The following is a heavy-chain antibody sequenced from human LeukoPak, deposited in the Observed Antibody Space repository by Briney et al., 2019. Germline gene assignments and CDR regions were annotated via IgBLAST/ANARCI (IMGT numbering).Heavy chain of an antibody. Sequence: GGSLRLSCAASGFVFSDYGMHWVRQAPGKGLEWVAFVRYHGSNEYYADSVKGRFTISRDNSKNTLYLQMNSLRADDTAVYSCAKESDSGYHSEGTKYWGLGTLVTVSS. CDR1: GFVFSDYG. D-gene: IGHD5-12*01. CDR3: AKESDSGYHSEGTKY. J-gene: IGHJ4*02. CDR2: VRYHGSNE. V-gene: IGHV3-30*02.